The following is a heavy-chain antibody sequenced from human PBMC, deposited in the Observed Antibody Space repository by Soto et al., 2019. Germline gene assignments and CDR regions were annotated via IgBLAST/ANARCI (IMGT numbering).Heavy chain of an antibody. Sequence: PGGSLRLSCAASGFTFSAFWMSWVRQAPGKGLEWVANVKPDGSDKYYVDSVKGRFTISRDNAKDSLYLQMISLRAEDTAVYYCATGTYWSFDYWGQGALVTVSS. J-gene: IGHJ4*02. CDR2: VKPDGSDK. V-gene: IGHV3-7*01. D-gene: IGHD2-8*02. CDR3: ATGTYWSFDY. CDR1: GFTFSAFW.